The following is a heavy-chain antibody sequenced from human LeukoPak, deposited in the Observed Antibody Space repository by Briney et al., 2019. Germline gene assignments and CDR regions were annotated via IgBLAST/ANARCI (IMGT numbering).Heavy chain of an antibody. Sequence: GGTLRLSCAASGFTFSSYGMSWVRQAPGKGLEWVSAISGSGRSTYYADSVKGRFSISRDNSKNTVFLQMNSLRAEDTAIYYCAKDRDPLTSSGWPRAYFDYWGQGIMVIVSS. J-gene: IGHJ4*02. CDR1: GFTFSSYG. D-gene: IGHD6-19*01. CDR2: ISGSGRST. V-gene: IGHV3-23*01. CDR3: AKDRDPLTSSGWPRAYFDY.